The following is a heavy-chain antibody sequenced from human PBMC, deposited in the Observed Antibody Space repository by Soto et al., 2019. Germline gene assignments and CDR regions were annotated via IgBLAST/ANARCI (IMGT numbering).Heavy chain of an antibody. J-gene: IGHJ4*02. D-gene: IGHD5-18*01. CDR3: ARGAADTAMVDS. V-gene: IGHV4-59*01. CDR1: GGSIRSYY. CDR2: IFYSGGT. Sequence: SETLSLTCTVSGGSIRSYYWTWIRQPPGKGLEWLGYIFYSGGTFYNPSLKSRVTISIHTSKSQFSLQLTSVTAADTAVYYCARGAADTAMVDSWGQGTLVTVSS.